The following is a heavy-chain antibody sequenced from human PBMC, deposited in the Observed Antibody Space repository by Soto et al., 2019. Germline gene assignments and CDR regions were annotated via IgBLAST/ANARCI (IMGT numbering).Heavy chain of an antibody. J-gene: IGHJ5*02. Sequence: PSETLSLTCTVSGGSISSGGYYWSWIRQHPGKGLEWIGYIYYCGSTYYNPSLKSRVTISVDTSKNQFSLKLSSVTAADTAVYYCARGFRGYSGYDDGRWFDPWGQGTLVTVSS. D-gene: IGHD5-12*01. V-gene: IGHV4-31*03. CDR1: GGSISSGGYY. CDR3: ARGFRGYSGYDDGRWFDP. CDR2: IYYCGST.